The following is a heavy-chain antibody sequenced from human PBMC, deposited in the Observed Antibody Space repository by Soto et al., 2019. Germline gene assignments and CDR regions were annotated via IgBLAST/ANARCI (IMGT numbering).Heavy chain of an antibody. D-gene: IGHD6-13*01. CDR1: GGSISSGSYY. CDR3: ASRGERAAATNWFDP. J-gene: IGHJ5*02. Sequence: SETLSLTCSVSGGSISSGSYYWSWIRQTPGRGLEWIASMYHGGTTYSNPSLKSRVTISVDTSKNQFSLRLTSVTAADAAVYYCASRGERAAATNWFDPWGRGTLVTVSS. CDR2: MYHGGTT. V-gene: IGHV4-39*01.